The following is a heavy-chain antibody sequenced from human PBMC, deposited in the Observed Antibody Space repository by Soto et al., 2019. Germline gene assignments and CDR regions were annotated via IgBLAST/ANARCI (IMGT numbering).Heavy chain of an antibody. D-gene: IGHD6-19*01. V-gene: IGHV1-2*04. CDR3: ARGIAVAGTGVWFDP. CDR1: GYTFTGYY. Sequence: ASVMVSCKASGYTFTGYYMHWVRQAPGQGLEWMGWINPNSGGTNYAQKFQGWVTMTRDTSISTAYMELSRLRSDDTAVYYCARGIAVAGTGVWFDPWGQGTLVTVSS. CDR2: INPNSGGT. J-gene: IGHJ5*02.